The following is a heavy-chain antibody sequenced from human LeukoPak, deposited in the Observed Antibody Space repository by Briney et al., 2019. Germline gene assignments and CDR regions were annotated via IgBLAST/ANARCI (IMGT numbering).Heavy chain of an antibody. CDR3: VRSGYYTYQYYYMDV. J-gene: IGHJ6*03. V-gene: IGHV3-23*01. D-gene: IGHD3-3*01. CDR1: GIILNRSA. Sequence: PGGSLRLSCAAYGIILNRSAMSWVRQAPGRGLEWVSSLIGDGSETYYADSVKGRFTISRDNSKNTLYLQMNSLRAEDTAVYYCVRSGYYTYQYYYMDVWGKGTTVTVSS. CDR2: LIGDGSET.